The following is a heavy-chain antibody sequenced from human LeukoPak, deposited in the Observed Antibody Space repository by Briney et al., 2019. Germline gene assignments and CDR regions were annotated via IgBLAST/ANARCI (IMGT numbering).Heavy chain of an antibody. J-gene: IGHJ5*02. V-gene: IGHV4-39*07. D-gene: IGHD2-2*01. CDR2: IYYSGST. Sequence: SETLSLTCTVSGGSISSSSYYWGWIRQPPGKGLEWIGSIYYSGSTYYNPSLKSRVTISVDTSKNQFSLKLSSVTAADTAVYYCAGGVVVVPADGLDPWGQGTLVTVSS. CDR3: AGGVVVVPADGLDP. CDR1: GGSISSSSYY.